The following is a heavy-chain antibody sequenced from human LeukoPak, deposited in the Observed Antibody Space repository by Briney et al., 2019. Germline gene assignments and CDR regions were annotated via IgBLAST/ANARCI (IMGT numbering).Heavy chain of an antibody. D-gene: IGHD4-17*01. J-gene: IGHJ4*02. CDR2: MSGSGYST. V-gene: IGHV3-23*01. CDR3: ASPTVTYDY. Sequence: GGSLRLSCAASGFTFRSYAMSWVRQAPGKGLEWVSVMSGSGYSTYYADSVKGRFTISRDNSKNTLYLQMNSLRAEDTAVYYCASPTVTYDYWGQGTLVTVSS. CDR1: GFTFRSYA.